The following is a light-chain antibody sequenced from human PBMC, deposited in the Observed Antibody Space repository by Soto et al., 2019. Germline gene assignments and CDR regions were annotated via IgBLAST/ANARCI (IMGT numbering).Light chain of an antibody. CDR3: QQLNTLPFT. J-gene: IGKJ5*01. CDR2: EAS. Sequence: DIQMTQSPSSLSASVGDRVTITCRASYTISNYLNWYQQRPGKAPKLMIYEASTLQSGVPSRFSGSGSGTEFTLTISGLLPEDFATYHCQQLNTLPFTFGQGTRLDTK. CDR1: YTISNY. V-gene: IGKV1-9*01.